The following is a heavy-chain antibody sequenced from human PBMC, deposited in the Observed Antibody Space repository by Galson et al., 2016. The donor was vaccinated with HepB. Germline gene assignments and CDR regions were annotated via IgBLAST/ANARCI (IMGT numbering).Heavy chain of an antibody. V-gene: IGHV3-21*05. CDR3: ARDGGSYGSGRYYIEY. CDR1: GFTFSSYS. D-gene: IGHD3-10*01. J-gene: IGHJ4*02. CDR2: ISSSSSLI. Sequence: SLRLSCAASGFTFSSYSMNWVRQAPGKGLEWVSYISSSSSLIYYSDSVKGRFTISRDNAKNSLYLQMNSLRVEDTAVYYCARDGGSYGSGRYYIEYWGQGSLVTVSS.